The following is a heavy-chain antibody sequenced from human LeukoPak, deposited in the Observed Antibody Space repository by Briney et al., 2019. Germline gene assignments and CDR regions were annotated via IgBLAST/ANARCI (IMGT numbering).Heavy chain of an antibody. CDR1: GFTFSSYA. J-gene: IGHJ4*02. CDR2: IWYDGSDK. CDR3: ARDGAVADMYYFDY. V-gene: IGHV3-33*01. D-gene: IGHD6-19*01. Sequence: GGSLRLSCRASGFTFSSYAIHWVRQAPGKGLEWVAIIWYDGSDKYYTDSVKGRFTISRDNSKNTLYLQMNSLRAEDTAVYYCARDGAVADMYYFDYWGQGTLVTVSS.